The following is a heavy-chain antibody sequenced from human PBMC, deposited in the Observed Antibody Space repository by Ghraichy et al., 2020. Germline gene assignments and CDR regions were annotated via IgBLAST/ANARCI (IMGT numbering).Heavy chain of an antibody. J-gene: IGHJ5*02. V-gene: IGHV3-23*01. Sequence: GGSLRLSCAASGFTFSSYAMSWVRQAPGKGLEWVSAISGSGGSTYYADSVKGRFTISRDNSKNTLYLQMNSLRAEDTAVYYCAKAAAAVAGRRNWFDPWGQGTLVTVSS. CDR3: AKAAAAVAGRRNWFDP. CDR2: ISGSGGST. D-gene: IGHD6-19*01. CDR1: GFTFSSYA.